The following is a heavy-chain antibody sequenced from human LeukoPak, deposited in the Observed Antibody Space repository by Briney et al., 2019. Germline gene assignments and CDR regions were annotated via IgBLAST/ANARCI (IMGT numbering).Heavy chain of an antibody. J-gene: IGHJ4*02. CDR3: ARRCYDSSGYYYDYFDY. Sequence: SETLSLTCAVYGGSFSGYYWSWIRQPPGKGLEWIGEINHSGSTNYNPSLKSRVTISVDTSKNQFSLRLSSVTAADTAVYYCARRCYDSSGYYYDYFDYWGQETLVTVSS. CDR2: INHSGST. CDR1: GGSFSGYY. D-gene: IGHD3-22*01. V-gene: IGHV4-34*01.